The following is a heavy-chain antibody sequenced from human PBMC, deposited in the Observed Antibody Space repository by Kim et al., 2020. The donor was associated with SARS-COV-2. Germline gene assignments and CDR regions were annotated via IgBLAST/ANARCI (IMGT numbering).Heavy chain of an antibody. CDR2: IYYSGST. CDR3: ARSKGCLEWVPSGNFDY. D-gene: IGHD3-3*01. J-gene: IGHJ4*01. Sequence: SETLSLTCTVSGGSISSYYWSWIRQPPGKGLEWIGYIYYSGSTNYNPSLKSRVTISVDTSKNQFSLKLSSVTAADTAVYYCARSKGCLEWVPSGNFDYWG. CDR1: GGSISSYY. V-gene: IGHV4-59*13.